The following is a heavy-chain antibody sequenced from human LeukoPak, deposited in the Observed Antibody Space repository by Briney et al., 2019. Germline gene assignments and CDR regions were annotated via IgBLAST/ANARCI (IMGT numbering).Heavy chain of an antibody. CDR2: IYYSGST. D-gene: IGHD3-22*01. V-gene: IGHV4-34*01. CDR1: GGSFSGYY. CDR3: ARFDSSAAFDI. J-gene: IGHJ3*02. Sequence: KPSETLSLTCAVYGGSFSGYYWSWIRQPPGKGLEWIGSIYYSGSTYYNPSLKSRVTISVDTSKNQFSLKLSSVTAADTAVYYCARFDSSAAFDIWGQGTMVTVSS.